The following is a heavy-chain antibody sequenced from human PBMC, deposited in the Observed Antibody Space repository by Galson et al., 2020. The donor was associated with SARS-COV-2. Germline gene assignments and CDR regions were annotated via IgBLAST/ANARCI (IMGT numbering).Heavy chain of an antibody. CDR3: AREMPGYSSSWGQVYYYYYMDV. J-gene: IGHJ6*03. CDR2: INPSGGST. D-gene: IGHD6-13*01. V-gene: IGHV1-46*01. Sequence: ASVKVSCKAAGYTFTSYYMHWVRQAPGQGLEWMGIINPSGGSTSYAQKFQGRVTMTRDTSTSTVYMELSSLRSEDTAVYYCAREMPGYSSSWGQVYYYYYMDVWGKGTTVTVSS. CDR1: GYTFTSYY.